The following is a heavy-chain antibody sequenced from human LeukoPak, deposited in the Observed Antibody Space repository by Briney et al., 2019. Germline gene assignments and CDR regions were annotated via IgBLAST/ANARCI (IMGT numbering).Heavy chain of an antibody. V-gene: IGHV3-7*01. CDR3: ARWDFSSTYYIGY. Sequence: GGSLRLSCSASGFSVSNFWMGWVRQAPGKGLEWVANTKPDGSAYYYADSVKGRFTISRDNAKNSVDLQVSCLRAEDTAVYYCARWDFSSTYYIGYWGQGTLVTVSS. D-gene: IGHD6-13*01. CDR2: TKPDGSAY. J-gene: IGHJ4*02. CDR1: GFSVSNFW.